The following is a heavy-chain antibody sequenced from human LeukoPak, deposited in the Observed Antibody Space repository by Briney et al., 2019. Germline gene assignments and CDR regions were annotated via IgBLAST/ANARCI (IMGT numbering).Heavy chain of an antibody. CDR2: INPNSGGT. J-gene: IGHJ4*02. D-gene: IGHD3-22*01. Sequence: VASVKVSCTASGYTFTVYYMHWVRQAPGQGLEWMGWINPNSGGTNYAQKFQGRVTMTRDTSISTAYMELSRLRSDDTAVYYCARESSGYANDYWGQGTLVTVSS. V-gene: IGHV1-2*02. CDR1: GYTFTVYY. CDR3: ARESSGYANDY.